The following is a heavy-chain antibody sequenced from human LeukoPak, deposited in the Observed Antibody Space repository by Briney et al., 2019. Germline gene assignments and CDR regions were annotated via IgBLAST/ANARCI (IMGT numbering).Heavy chain of an antibody. CDR2: ISGSGGST. CDR3: AKYSGSYFYGMDV. CDR1: GFTFSSYA. V-gene: IGHV3-23*01. D-gene: IGHD1-26*01. Sequence: GGSLRLSCAASGFTFSSYAMSWVRQAPGKGLEWVSGISGSGGSTYYADSVKGRFTISKDNSKNTLYLQMKSLRAEDTAVYYCAKYSGSYFYGMDVWGQGTTVTVSS. J-gene: IGHJ6*02.